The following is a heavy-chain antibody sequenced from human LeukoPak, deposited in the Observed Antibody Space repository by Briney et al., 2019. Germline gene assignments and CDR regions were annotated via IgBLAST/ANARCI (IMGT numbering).Heavy chain of an antibody. CDR2: LNTDGRTT. Sequence: GGSLRLSCAASGFTFSSYWMHWVRQAPGKGLVWVSRLNTDGRTTTYADSVKGRFTISRDNAKTTLYLQLNSLRAEDTAVYFCAREGDYYDSAGAFDIWGQGTMVTVSS. V-gene: IGHV3-74*01. J-gene: IGHJ3*02. CDR1: GFTFSSYW. D-gene: IGHD3-22*01. CDR3: AREGDYYDSAGAFDI.